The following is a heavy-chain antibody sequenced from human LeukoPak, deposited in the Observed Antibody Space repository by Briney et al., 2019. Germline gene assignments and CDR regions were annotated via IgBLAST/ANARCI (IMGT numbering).Heavy chain of an antibody. D-gene: IGHD2-15*01. J-gene: IGHJ4*02. CDR3: ARGNNYRNILPGDF. V-gene: IGHV1-8*03. CDR2: MNPNSGNT. CDR1: GGTFSSYA. Sequence: ASVKVSCKASGGTFSSYAINWVRQATGQGLEGMGWMNPNSGNTGYAQKFQGRVIITTDVPRSTAYLQLSSLRSEDTAVFYCARGNNYRNILPGDFWGQGTLVTVSS.